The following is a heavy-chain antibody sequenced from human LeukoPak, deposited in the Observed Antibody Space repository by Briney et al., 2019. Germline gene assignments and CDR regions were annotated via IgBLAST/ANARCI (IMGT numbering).Heavy chain of an antibody. Sequence: SETLSLTCTVSGGSIISYYWSWIRQSAGQGLEWIGRIYGNGITDYNASLKSRVTISLDTSRTQFSLRLTSVTAADTAVYSCARLKFYDSTGHSPGYYMDVWGKGTTVSVFS. V-gene: IGHV4-4*07. CDR2: IYGNGIT. J-gene: IGHJ6*03. CDR3: ARLKFYDSTGHSPGYYMDV. D-gene: IGHD3-22*01. CDR1: GGSIISYY.